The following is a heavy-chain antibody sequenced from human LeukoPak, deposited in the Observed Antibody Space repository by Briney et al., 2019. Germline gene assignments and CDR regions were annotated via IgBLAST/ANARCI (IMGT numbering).Heavy chain of an antibody. CDR1: GFTFSSYA. V-gene: IGHV3-15*01. Sequence: PGGSLRLSCAASGFTFSSYAMHWVRQAPGKGLEWIGRIKSDGGTTDYAAPVKGRFTISRDDSKNTLYLQMNSLKAEDTAVYYCTTDLGDYGDYVRCWGQGTLVTVSS. D-gene: IGHD4-17*01. CDR3: TTDLGDYGDYVRC. CDR2: IKSDGGTT. J-gene: IGHJ4*02.